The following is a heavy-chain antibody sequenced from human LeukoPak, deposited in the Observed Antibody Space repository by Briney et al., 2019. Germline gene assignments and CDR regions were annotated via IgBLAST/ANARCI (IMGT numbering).Heavy chain of an antibody. V-gene: IGHV3-9*03. Sequence: GRSLRLSCAASGFTFDDYAMHWVRQAPGKGLEWVSGISWNSGSIGYTDSVKGRFTISRDNAKNSLYPQMNSLRAEDMALYYCAKGGIAAAGDLAEYLQHWGQGTLVTVSP. D-gene: IGHD6-13*01. CDR3: AKGGIAAAGDLAEYLQH. J-gene: IGHJ1*01. CDR2: ISWNSGSI. CDR1: GFTFDDYA.